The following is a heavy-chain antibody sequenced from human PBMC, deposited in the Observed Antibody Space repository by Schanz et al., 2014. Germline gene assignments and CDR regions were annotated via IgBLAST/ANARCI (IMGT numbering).Heavy chain of an antibody. D-gene: IGHD4-17*01. V-gene: IGHV1-69*02. J-gene: IGHJ4*02. CDR1: GGTFNSYT. CDR3: ARGYGDSPTDF. Sequence: QVQLVQSAAEVKKPGSSMKVSCKASGGTFNSYTINWVRQAPGQGLEWMGRIIPILGIANYAQKFQGRVTITADRSTSTAYMELSSLRSEDTAVYYCARGYGDSPTDFWGQGTLVTVSS. CDR2: IIPILGIA.